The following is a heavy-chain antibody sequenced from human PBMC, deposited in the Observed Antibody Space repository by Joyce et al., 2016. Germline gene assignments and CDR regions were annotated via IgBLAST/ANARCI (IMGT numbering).Heavy chain of an antibody. CDR1: GGNFYDYT. V-gene: IGHV1-69*04. CDR2: IIPIGGVA. CDR3: TRGRIEYSKTFNAYDI. Sequence: VQLVQSGAEVKKPGSSVKVSCKVSGGNFYDYTITWVRQAPGQGLEWMGSIIPIGGVANYDRKFRGSVARTADKSTATAYLELNSLRLDDTAMFFCTRGRIEYSKTFNAYDIWGQGTMVTVSS. J-gene: IGHJ3*02. D-gene: IGHD2/OR15-2a*01.